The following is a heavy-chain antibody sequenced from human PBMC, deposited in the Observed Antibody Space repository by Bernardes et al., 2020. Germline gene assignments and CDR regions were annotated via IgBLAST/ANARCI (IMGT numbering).Heavy chain of an antibody. Sequence: GGSLRLSCVASKFVFRDYDMAWVRQTPGKGLEWLAGIRRYGDEAWYTDSLQGRFTISRDNSKNSLYLEMTGLTVDDTAVYFCARRDNVVVVTALDYWGQGTLVTVSS. J-gene: IGHJ4*02. CDR3: ARRDNVVVVTALDY. V-gene: IGHV3-23*01. CDR2: IRRYGDEA. CDR1: KFVFRDYD. D-gene: IGHD2-15*01.